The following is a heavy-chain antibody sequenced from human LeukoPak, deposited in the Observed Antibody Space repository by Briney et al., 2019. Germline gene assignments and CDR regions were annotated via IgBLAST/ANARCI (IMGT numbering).Heavy chain of an antibody. V-gene: IGHV4-59*08. Sequence: SETLSLTCTVSRGSISSYYWTWIRQPPGEGLEWIGYIYYNGSTNYNPSLKSRVTISVDASKNQFSLKLSSATAADTAVYYCARQSRGIAVAGLDYWGQGTLVTVSS. CDR3: ARQSRGIAVAGLDY. D-gene: IGHD6-19*01. J-gene: IGHJ4*02. CDR2: IYYNGST. CDR1: RGSISSYY.